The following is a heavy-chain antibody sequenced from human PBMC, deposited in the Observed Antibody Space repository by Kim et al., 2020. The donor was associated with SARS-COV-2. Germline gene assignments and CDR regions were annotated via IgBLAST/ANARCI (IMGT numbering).Heavy chain of an antibody. D-gene: IGHD5-18*01. CDR3: ARGEVRIQLWLY. CDR2: IYYSGST. J-gene: IGHJ4*02. V-gene: IGHV4-39*01. Sequence: SETLSLTCTVSGGSISSSSYYWGWIRQPPGKGLEWIGSIYYSGSTYYNPSLKSRVTISVDTSKNQFSLKLSSVTAADTDVYYCARGEVRIQLWLYWGQGTLVTVSS. CDR1: GGSISSSSYY.